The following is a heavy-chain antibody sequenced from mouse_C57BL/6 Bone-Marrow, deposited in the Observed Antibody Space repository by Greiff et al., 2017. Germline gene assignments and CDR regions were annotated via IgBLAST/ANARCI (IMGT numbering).Heavy chain of an antibody. CDR2: IDPETGGT. CDR3: TREGYGNFAWFAY. V-gene: IGHV1-15*01. CDR1: GYTFTDYE. Sequence: QVQLQQSGAELVRPGASVTLSCKASGYTFTDYEMHWVKQTTVHGLEWIGAIDPETGGTAYNQKFKGKAILTADKSSSTAYMELRSLTSEDSAVYYCTREGYGNFAWFAYWGQGTLVTVSA. D-gene: IGHD2-10*02. J-gene: IGHJ3*01.